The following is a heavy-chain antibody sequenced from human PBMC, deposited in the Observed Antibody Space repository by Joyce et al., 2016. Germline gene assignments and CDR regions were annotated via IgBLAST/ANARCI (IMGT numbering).Heavy chain of an antibody. D-gene: IGHD2-15*01. V-gene: IGHV3-49*04. CDR2: IRSKAYGGTT. Sequence: EVQLVESGGGLVQPGRSLRLSCTASGFTFGDYAMSWVRQAPGKGLEWEVFIRSKAYGGTTEYAATVKGRFTISRDDSKSIAYLQMNSLKTEDTAVYYCTRACGGSCFDYWGQGTLVTVSS. CDR3: TRACGGSCFDY. J-gene: IGHJ4*02. CDR1: GFTFGDYA.